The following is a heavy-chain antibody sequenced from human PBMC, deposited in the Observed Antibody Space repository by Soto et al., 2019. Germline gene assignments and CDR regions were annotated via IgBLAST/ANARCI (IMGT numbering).Heavy chain of an antibody. J-gene: IGHJ6*02. CDR1: GGTFSSYA. Sequence: QVQLVQSGAEVKKPGSSVKVSCKASGGTFSSYAISWVRQAPGQGLEWMGGIIPIFGTANYAQKFQGRVTITADKSTSTAYMELSSLRSEDTAVYYCARAKGYCSGGSCYDYSYGMDVWGQGTTVTVSS. CDR2: IIPIFGTA. D-gene: IGHD2-15*01. V-gene: IGHV1-69*06. CDR3: ARAKGYCSGGSCYDYSYGMDV.